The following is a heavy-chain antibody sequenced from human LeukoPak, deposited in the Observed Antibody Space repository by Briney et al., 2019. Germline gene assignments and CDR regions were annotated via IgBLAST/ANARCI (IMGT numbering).Heavy chain of an antibody. Sequence: PGGSLRLSCAASEFSVGSNYMTWVRQAPGKGLEWVSLIYSGGSTYYADSVKGRFTISRDNSKNTLYLQMNSLRAEHTAVYYCTTELRDMDVWGKGTTVTVSS. CDR2: IYSGGST. J-gene: IGHJ6*03. CDR3: TTELRDMDV. CDR1: EFSVGSNY. V-gene: IGHV3-66*01.